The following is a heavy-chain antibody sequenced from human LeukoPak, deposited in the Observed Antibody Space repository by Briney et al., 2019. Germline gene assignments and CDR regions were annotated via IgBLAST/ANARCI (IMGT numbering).Heavy chain of an antibody. CDR3: TRLGYGDESGY. Sequence: GGSLRLSCAASGFTFSSYSMNWVRQAPGKGLEWVGFIRSKAYGGTTEYAASVKGRFTISRDGSKSIAYLQMNSLKTEDTAVYYCTRLGYGDESGYWGQGTLVAVSS. CDR1: GFTFSSYS. J-gene: IGHJ4*02. CDR2: IRSKAYGGTT. V-gene: IGHV3-49*04. D-gene: IGHD4-17*01.